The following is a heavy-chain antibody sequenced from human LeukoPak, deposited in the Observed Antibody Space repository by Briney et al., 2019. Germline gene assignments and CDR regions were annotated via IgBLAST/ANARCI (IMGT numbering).Heavy chain of an antibody. CDR2: IDPYTGNT. V-gene: IGHV1-2*02. Sequence: GASVKVSCKASGYTFVGYYLHWVRQAPGQGLEWMAWIDPYTGNTHYAQKFQGRITVTRDTSVSTTYMELTWLTSDDTARYYCAREHSASEHWGQGTLVTVSS. D-gene: IGHD1-26*01. CDR3: AREHSASEH. J-gene: IGHJ4*02. CDR1: GYTFVGYY.